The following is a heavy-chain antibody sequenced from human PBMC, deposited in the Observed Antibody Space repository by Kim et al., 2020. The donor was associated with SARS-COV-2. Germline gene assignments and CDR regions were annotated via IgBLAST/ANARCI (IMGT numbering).Heavy chain of an antibody. V-gene: IGHV1-18*01. D-gene: IGHD3-16*01. CDR1: GYTFTSYG. Sequence: ASVKVSCKASGYTFTSYGISWVRQAPGQGLEWMGWISAYNGNTNYAQKLQGRVTMTTDTSTSTAYMELRSLRSDDTAVYYCARDSYSGGGYSQNYYYYYGMDVWGQGTTVTVSS. CDR2: ISAYNGNT. CDR3: ARDSYSGGGYSQNYYYYYGMDV. J-gene: IGHJ6*02.